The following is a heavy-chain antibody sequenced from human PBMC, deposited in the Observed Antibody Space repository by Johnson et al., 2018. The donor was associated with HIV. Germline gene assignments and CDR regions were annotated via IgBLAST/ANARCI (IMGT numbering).Heavy chain of an antibody. CDR3: AKDILPPPLAVAAGDAFYI. Sequence: EVQLVESGGGVVRPGGSLRLSCAASGFTFDDYAMHWVRQAPGKGLEWVSGISWNSGSIGYADSVKGRFTISRDNAKNSLYLQMNSLRAEDTALYYCAKDILPPPLAVAAGDAFYIWGQGTMVTVSS. J-gene: IGHJ3*02. V-gene: IGHV3-9*01. CDR2: ISWNSGSI. CDR1: GFTFDDYA. D-gene: IGHD6-19*01.